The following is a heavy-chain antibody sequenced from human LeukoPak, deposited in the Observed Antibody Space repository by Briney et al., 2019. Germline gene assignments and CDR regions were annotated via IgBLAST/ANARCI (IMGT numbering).Heavy chain of an antibody. V-gene: IGHV1-69*05. D-gene: IGHD6-6*01. CDR2: IIPIFDTA. CDR3: TGWFSSASSNWFDP. Sequence: SVKLSCKASGGTFSSYAISLVRQAPGQGLECMEGIIPIFDTANYAQKFQGRVTITTDESTSTAYIELISLRSEDTAVYYCTGWFSSASSNWFDPWGQGTLVTVS. J-gene: IGHJ5*02. CDR1: GGTFSSYA.